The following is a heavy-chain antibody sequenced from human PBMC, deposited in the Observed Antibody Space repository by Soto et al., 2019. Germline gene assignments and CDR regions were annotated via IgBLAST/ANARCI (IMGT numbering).Heavy chain of an antibody. CDR2: IYYSGSI. CDR3: ARHVSSGYYFDY. CDR1: GGSISSYY. D-gene: IGHD6-6*01. J-gene: IGHJ4*02. V-gene: IGHV4-59*01. Sequence: SETLSLTCTVSGGSISSYYWSWIRQPPGKGLEWIGYIYYSGSINYNPSLKSRVTISVDTSKNQFSLKLSSVTAADTAVYYCARHVSSGYYFDYWGQGTLVTVSS.